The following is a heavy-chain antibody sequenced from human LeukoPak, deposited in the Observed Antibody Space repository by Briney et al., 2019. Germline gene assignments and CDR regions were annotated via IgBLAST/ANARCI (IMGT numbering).Heavy chain of an antibody. Sequence: GRSLRLSCAASGFTFDDYAMHWVRQAPGKGLEWVSGISWNSGSIGYADPVKGRFTISRDNAKNSLYLQMNSLRAEDSALYYCAKDIGSGSYTTHAFDIWGQGTMVTVSS. CDR2: ISWNSGSI. CDR1: GFTFDDYA. V-gene: IGHV3-9*01. J-gene: IGHJ3*02. D-gene: IGHD3-10*01. CDR3: AKDIGSGSYTTHAFDI.